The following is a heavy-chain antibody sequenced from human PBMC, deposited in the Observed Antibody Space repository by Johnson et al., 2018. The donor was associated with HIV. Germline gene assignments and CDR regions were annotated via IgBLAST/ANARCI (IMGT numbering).Heavy chain of an antibody. CDR2: ISFAGVKK. CDR1: GFSFSSYG. CDR3: ARDYGDYAHDAFDI. J-gene: IGHJ3*02. Sequence: QVQLVESGGGVVQPGRSLRLSCAASGFSFSSYGMAWVRQAPGKGLEWVTVISFAGVKKYYADSVKGRFTISRDNSKGTLYLQMDGLRPEDTAVYYCARDYGDYAHDAFDIWGQGTMVTVSS. V-gene: IGHV3-30*03. D-gene: IGHD4-17*01.